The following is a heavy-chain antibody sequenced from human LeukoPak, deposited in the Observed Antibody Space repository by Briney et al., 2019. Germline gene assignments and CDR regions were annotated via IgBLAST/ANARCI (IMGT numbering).Heavy chain of an antibody. CDR3: ARDYGDYLSRHFDY. CDR1: GFTFSSYG. Sequence: GRSLRLSCAASGFTFSSYGVHWVRQAPGKGLEWVSYISSSSSTIYYADSVKGRFTISRDNAKNSLYLQMNSLRDEDTAVYYCARDYGDYLSRHFDYWGQGTLVTVSS. D-gene: IGHD4-17*01. J-gene: IGHJ4*02. CDR2: ISSSSSTI. V-gene: IGHV3-48*02.